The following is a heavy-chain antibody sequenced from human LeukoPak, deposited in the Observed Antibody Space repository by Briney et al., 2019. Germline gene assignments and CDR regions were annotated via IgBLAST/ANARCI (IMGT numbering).Heavy chain of an antibody. CDR2: ISRNSGSI. CDR3: ARDVNYYYYMDV. J-gene: IGHJ6*03. V-gene: IGHV3-9*01. CDR1: GFKFDDYA. Sequence: GGSPRLSCAASGFKFDDYAMHWVRQAPGKGLEWVSGISRNSGSIGYADSVKGRFTISRDSARNSLYLQMNSLRAEDTAVYYCARDVNYYYYMDVWGKGTTVTVSS.